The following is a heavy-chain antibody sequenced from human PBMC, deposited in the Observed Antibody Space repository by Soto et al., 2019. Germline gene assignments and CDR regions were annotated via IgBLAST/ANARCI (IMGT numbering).Heavy chain of an antibody. CDR2: ISGSGDST. Sequence: PGGSLRLSCAASGLTFSSYAMSWVREAPGKGLEWVSTISGSGDSTYYADSVKGRFTISRDNSKNTLYLQMNSLRAEDTAVYYCAKDWRMDVWGQGTTVTVSS. J-gene: IGHJ6*02. CDR1: GLTFSSYA. V-gene: IGHV3-23*01. CDR3: AKDWRMDV.